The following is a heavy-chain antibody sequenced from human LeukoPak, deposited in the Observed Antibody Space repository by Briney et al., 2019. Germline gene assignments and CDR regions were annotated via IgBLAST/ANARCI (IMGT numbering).Heavy chain of an antibody. V-gene: IGHV3-30*02. J-gene: IGHJ4*02. CDR2: IWYGGSNK. CDR3: AKDGRGAYYFDY. Sequence: PGGSLRLSCAASGFTFSSYGMHWVRQDPGKGLEWVAVIWYGGSNKYYADSVKGRFTISRDNSKNTLYLQMNSLRAEDTAVYYCAKDGRGAYYFDYWGQGTLVTVSS. CDR1: GFTFSSYG. D-gene: IGHD3-10*01.